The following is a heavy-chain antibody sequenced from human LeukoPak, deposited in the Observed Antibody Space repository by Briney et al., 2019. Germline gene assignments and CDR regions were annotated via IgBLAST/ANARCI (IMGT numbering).Heavy chain of an antibody. Sequence: GGSLRLSCAASGFSFSRNGMHWVRQAPGKGLEWVAVISYDGSDKYHADSMKGRFTISRDNSKNTLYLQMNSLRAEDTAVYFCASTVTSNKVQHWGQGTLVTVSS. CDR1: GFSFSRNG. CDR3: ASTVTSNKVQH. D-gene: IGHD4-17*01. V-gene: IGHV3-30*03. CDR2: ISYDGSDK. J-gene: IGHJ1*01.